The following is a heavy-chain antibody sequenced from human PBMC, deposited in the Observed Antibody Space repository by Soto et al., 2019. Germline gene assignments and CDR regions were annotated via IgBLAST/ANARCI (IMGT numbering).Heavy chain of an antibody. CDR3: ARDQTSGWYGKESGMDV. J-gene: IGHJ6*02. V-gene: IGHV1-18*01. Sequence: ASVKVSCKASGYTFTNYGISWVRQAPGQGLEGMGWISAYNGNTNYAQKLQGRVTMTIDTSTSTTYMELRSLRSDYTAVYYCARDQTSGWYGKESGMDVWGQGTTVTVSS. CDR1: GYTFTNYG. CDR2: ISAYNGNT. D-gene: IGHD6-19*01.